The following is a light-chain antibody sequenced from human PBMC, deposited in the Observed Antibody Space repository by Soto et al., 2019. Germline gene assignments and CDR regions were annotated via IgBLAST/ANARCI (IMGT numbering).Light chain of an antibody. V-gene: IGLV2-23*01. Sequence: QSALTQPASVSGSPGQSITISCTGTSSNIGSYDLVSWYQRHPGKAPKLMIYEGSKRPSGVSDRFSASRSGNTASLTISGLQAEDEADYYCCSYAGITTLVFGGGTQLTVL. CDR2: EGS. CDR3: CSYAGITTLV. J-gene: IGLJ3*02. CDR1: SSNIGSYDL.